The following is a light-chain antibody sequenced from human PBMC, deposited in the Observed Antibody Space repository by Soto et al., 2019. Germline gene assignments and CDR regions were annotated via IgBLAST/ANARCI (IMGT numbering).Light chain of an antibody. V-gene: IGLV1-44*01. CDR3: AAWDDSLNGLYV. Sequence: QAVVTQPPSASGTPGRRVTISCSGSSSNIGSNTVNWYQQLPGTAPKLLIYSNNQRPSGVPDRFSGSKSGTSASLAISGLQSEDEADYYCAAWDDSLNGLYVFGTGTKVT. CDR1: SSNIGSNT. CDR2: SNN. J-gene: IGLJ1*01.